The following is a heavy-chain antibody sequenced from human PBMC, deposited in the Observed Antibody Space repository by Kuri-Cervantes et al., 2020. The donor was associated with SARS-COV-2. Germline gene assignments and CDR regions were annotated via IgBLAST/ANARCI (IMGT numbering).Heavy chain of an antibody. J-gene: IGHJ6*02. CDR1: GYTFTGYY. CDR2: INPNSGGT. CDR3: ATESYNGSGSYYYYFYGMDV. Sequence: ASVKVSCKASGYTFTGYYMHWVRQAPGQGLEWMGWINPNSGGTNYAQKFQGRVTMTRDTSISTDYMELSRLRSDGTAVYYCATESYNGSGSYYYYFYGMDVWGQGTTVTVSS. D-gene: IGHD3-10*01. V-gene: IGHV1-2*02.